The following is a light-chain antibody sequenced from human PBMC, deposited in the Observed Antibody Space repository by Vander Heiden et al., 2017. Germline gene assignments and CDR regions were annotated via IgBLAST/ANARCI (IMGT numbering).Light chain of an antibody. CDR2: VSS. J-gene: IGKJ3*01. CDR1: QSSGYD. CDR3: QQSYSTPPFT. V-gene: IGKV1-39*01. Sequence: DIQLTQSPSSLSASVGDRVTIACRASQSSGYDLDCYQQKPTKAPKLPLYVSSRLQSRVPSRFSGGRSWTDFTLTISSLQPEDVVAYYYQQSYSTPPFTFGPGTKVDI.